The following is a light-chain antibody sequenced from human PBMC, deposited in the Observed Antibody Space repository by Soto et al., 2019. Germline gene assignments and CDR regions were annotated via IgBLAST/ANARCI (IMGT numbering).Light chain of an antibody. Sequence: QSVLTQPASVSGSPGQSFSISCTGTSSDVGGYDYVSWYQQHPDRAPKLMIYEVSNRPSGFSNRFSGSKSGNTASLSISGLQAEDEADYYCSSYTNSSTLVFGTGTKVTVL. CDR3: SSYTNSSTLV. J-gene: IGLJ1*01. CDR2: EVS. CDR1: SSDVGGYDY. V-gene: IGLV2-14*01.